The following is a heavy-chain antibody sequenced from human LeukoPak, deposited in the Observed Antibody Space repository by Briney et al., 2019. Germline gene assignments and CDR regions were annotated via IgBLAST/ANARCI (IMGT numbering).Heavy chain of an antibody. CDR3: ARARLSYCGCDCYFLKAFDI. V-gene: IGHV3-21*01. Sequence: GGSLRLSCAASGFTFSSYSMNWVRQAPGKGLEWVSSITSRSSYIYYADSVKGRFTISRDNAKNSLYLQMNSLRAEDTAVYYCARARLSYCGCDCYFLKAFDIWGQGTMVTVSS. D-gene: IGHD2-21*02. CDR2: ITSRSSYI. J-gene: IGHJ3*02. CDR1: GFTFSSYS.